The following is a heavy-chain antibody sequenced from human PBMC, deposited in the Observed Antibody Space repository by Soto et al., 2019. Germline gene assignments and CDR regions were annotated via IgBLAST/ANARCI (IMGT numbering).Heavy chain of an antibody. D-gene: IGHD2-15*01. CDR2: ISGYKGDT. J-gene: IGHJ3*02. CDR3: ARIEYFSGGNCYSAFDI. V-gene: IGHV1-18*01. Sequence: VQSGAEVKKPGASVKVSCKASGDTFISSGISWVRQAPGQGLEWMGWISGYKGDTNYAQKFQGRVTLTTDTSTSTAYMELRSLTPGETAIYYCARIEYFSGGNCYSAFDIWGQGTLVTVSS. CDR1: GDTFISSG.